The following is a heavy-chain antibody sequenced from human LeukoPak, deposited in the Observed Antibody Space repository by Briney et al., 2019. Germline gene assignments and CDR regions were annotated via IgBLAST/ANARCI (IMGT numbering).Heavy chain of an antibody. D-gene: IGHD3-22*01. CDR2: IYTSGST. V-gene: IGHV4-4*07. J-gene: IGHJ6*03. CDR1: GGNISSYY. Sequence: SETLSLTCTVSGGNISSYYWSWIRQPAGKGLEWIGCIYTSGSTNYNPSLKSRVTMSVDTSKNQFSLKLSSVTAADTAVYYCARDYYDSSGYYYESHYYMDVWGKGTTVTVSS. CDR3: ARDYYDSSGYYYESHYYMDV.